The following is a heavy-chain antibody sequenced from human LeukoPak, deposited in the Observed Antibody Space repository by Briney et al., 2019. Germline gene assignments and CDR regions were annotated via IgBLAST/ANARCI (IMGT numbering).Heavy chain of an antibody. CDR1: GGSVSSGSYY. Sequence: SETLSLTCTVSGGSVSSGSYYWSWIRQPPGKGLEWIGYIYYSGSTNYNPSLKSRVTISVDTSKNQFSLKLSSVTAADTAVYYCARDRYYDSSGAYGMDVWGQGTTVTVSS. V-gene: IGHV4-61*01. J-gene: IGHJ6*02. CDR3: ARDRYYDSSGAYGMDV. CDR2: IYYSGST. D-gene: IGHD3-22*01.